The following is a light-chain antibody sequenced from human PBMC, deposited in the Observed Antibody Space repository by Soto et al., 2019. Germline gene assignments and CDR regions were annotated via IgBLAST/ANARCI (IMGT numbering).Light chain of an antibody. J-gene: IGKJ1*01. CDR1: QSVSSSH. Sequence: EIVLTQSPGTLSLSPGERATLSCMASQSVSSSHLAWYQQKPGQAPRLLMFRTSSRATGFPARFSGSGSGTEFTLTINSLQSEDFAVYYCQQYNNWPRTFGQGTKVDI. V-gene: IGKV3-15*01. CDR3: QQYNNWPRT. CDR2: RTS.